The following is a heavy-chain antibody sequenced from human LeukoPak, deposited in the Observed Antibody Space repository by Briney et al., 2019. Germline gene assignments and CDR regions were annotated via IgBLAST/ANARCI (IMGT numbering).Heavy chain of an antibody. Sequence: SETLSLTCAVSGGSISSGDYSWGWIRQPPGKDLEWIGYIYQSGSTYYNPSLKSRVTISEDTSKNQLSLKLSSVTAADTAVYYCARGDYYDSSGYYYGMDVWGQGTTVTVSS. CDR1: GGSISSGDYS. J-gene: IGHJ6*02. CDR2: IYQSGST. D-gene: IGHD3-22*01. CDR3: ARGDYYDSSGYYYGMDV. V-gene: IGHV4-30-2*01.